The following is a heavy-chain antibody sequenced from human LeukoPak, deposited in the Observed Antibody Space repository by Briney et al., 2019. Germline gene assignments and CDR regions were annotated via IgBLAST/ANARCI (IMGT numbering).Heavy chain of an antibody. Sequence: ASVKVSCKASGYTFTSYYMHWVREAPGQGLEWMGIVNPSGGSTSYAQKFQGRVTMTRDTSTSTVYMELRSLRPEDTAVYYCARDGGETYYFDYWGQGNLVTVSS. V-gene: IGHV1-46*01. CDR3: ARDGGETYYFDY. CDR1: GYTFTSYY. D-gene: IGHD3-10*01. CDR2: VNPSGGST. J-gene: IGHJ4*02.